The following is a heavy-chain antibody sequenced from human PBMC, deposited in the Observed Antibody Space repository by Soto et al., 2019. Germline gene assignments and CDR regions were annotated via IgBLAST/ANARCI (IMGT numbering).Heavy chain of an antibody. V-gene: IGHV3-74*01. CDR1: GFTFSSYW. Sequence: EVQLVESGGGLVQPGGSLRLSCAASGFTFSSYWMHWVRQAPGKGLVWVSRINSDGSSTSYADSVKGRFTISRDNAKNTPYLQMNSLRAEDTAVYYCSRGRGSITVYDYWGQGTLVTVSS. D-gene: IGHD3-10*01. CDR2: INSDGSST. J-gene: IGHJ4*02. CDR3: SRGRGSITVYDY.